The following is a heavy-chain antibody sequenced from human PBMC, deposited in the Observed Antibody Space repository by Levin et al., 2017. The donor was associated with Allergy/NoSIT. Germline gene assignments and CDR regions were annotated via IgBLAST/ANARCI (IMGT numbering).Heavy chain of an antibody. V-gene: IGHV4-61*02. Sequence: PSETLSLTCSVSGDSISRGFYYWSWIRQPAGEGLEWIGRIYVTGSTTYSPSLKSRVTISLDRPKDQVSLKINSVTAADTAVYYCARDLEGFSGYKPYCYTDVWGKGTTVTVSS. CDR1: GDSISRGFYY. D-gene: IGHD5-12*01. CDR2: IYVTGST. CDR3: ARDLEGFSGYKPYCYTDV. J-gene: IGHJ6*03.